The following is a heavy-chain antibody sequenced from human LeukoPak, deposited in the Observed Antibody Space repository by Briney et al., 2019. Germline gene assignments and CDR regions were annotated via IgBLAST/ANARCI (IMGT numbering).Heavy chain of an antibody. CDR3: AKTYYSDSFDY. V-gene: IGHV3-23*01. D-gene: IGHD3-22*01. CDR2: ISDTGGST. CDR1: GFTFRSYA. J-gene: IGHJ4*02. Sequence: GGSLRLSCAASGFTFRSYAMNWVRQAPGKGLEWVSVISDTGGSTYYAASVKGRFTISRDNSKNTLYLQMNSLRAEDTAVYCCAKTYYSDSFDYWGQGTLVTVSS.